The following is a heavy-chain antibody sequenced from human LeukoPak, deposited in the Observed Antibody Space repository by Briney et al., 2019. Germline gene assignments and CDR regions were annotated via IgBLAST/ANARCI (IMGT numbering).Heavy chain of an antibody. V-gene: IGHV1-2*02. CDR2: INPNSGGT. Sequence: ASVKVSCKASGYTFTGYYMHWVRQAPGQGLEWMGWINPNSGGTNYAQKFQGRVTMTRDTSIRTAYMELSRLRSDDTAVYYCAREDDSGWTPFDYWGQGTLVTVSS. J-gene: IGHJ4*02. CDR3: AREDDSGWTPFDY. CDR1: GYTFTGYY. D-gene: IGHD6-19*01.